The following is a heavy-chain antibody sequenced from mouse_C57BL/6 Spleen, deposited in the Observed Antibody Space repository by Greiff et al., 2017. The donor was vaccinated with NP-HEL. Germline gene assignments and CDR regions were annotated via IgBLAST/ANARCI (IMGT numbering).Heavy chain of an antibody. J-gene: IGHJ2*01. CDR1: GYSITSGYY. CDR3: AREGSPSYGNYGY. CDR2: ISYDGSN. Sequence: EVKLVESGPGLVKPSQSLSLTCSVTGYSITSGYYWNWIRQFPGNKLEWMGYISYDGSNNSNPSLKNRISITRDTSKNQFFLKLNSVTTEDTATYYCAREGSPSYGNYGYWGQGTTLTVSS. V-gene: IGHV3-6*01. D-gene: IGHD2-1*01.